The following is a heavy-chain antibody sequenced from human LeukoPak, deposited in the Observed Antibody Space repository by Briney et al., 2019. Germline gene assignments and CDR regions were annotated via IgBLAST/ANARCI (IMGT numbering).Heavy chain of an antibody. J-gene: IGHJ4*02. CDR1: GFTFSSYG. CDR2: MWYDGSNK. V-gene: IGHV3-33*01. D-gene: IGHD4-17*01. Sequence: GRSLRLSCAASGFTFSSYGMHWVRQAPGKGLEWVAVMWYDGSNKYYADSVKGRFTISRDNSKNTLYLQMHSLRAEDTAVYYCARDEVTTPRDWGRGTLVTVSS. CDR3: ARDEVTTPRD.